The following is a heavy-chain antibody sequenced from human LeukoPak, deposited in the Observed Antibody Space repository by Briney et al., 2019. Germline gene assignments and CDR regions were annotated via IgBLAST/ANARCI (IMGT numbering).Heavy chain of an antibody. CDR3: AREDGAAVGYFDL. V-gene: IGHV3-74*01. CDR2: MNAAGNSA. J-gene: IGHJ4*02. CDR1: GFTFSSYW. Sequence: PGESLKISCAASGFTFSSYWMHWVRQDPGKGLVWVSRMNAAGNSAYTDSVKGRFTISRDNAKNTLFLQMNSLRAEDTAVYYCAREDGAAVGYFDLWGQGTLVTVSS. D-gene: IGHD6-13*01.